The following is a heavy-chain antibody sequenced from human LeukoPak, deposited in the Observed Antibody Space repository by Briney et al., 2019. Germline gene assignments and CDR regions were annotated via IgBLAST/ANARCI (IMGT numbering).Heavy chain of an antibody. CDR3: ARHVTTVVTDFDN. V-gene: IGHV4-39*01. Sequence: SETLSLTCTVSGDSISSSSYSWGWIRQAPGKGLEWIGTISYSGSTYYNPSLKSRVTISVDTSKNQFSLMLRSVTAADAAVYYCARHVTTVVTDFDNWGQGTLVTVSS. CDR2: ISYSGST. J-gene: IGHJ4*02. CDR1: GDSISSSSYS. D-gene: IGHD4-23*01.